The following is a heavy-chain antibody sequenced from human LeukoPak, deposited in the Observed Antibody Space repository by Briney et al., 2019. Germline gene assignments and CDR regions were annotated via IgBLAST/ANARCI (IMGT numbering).Heavy chain of an antibody. CDR1: GATFDDDL. D-gene: IGHD1-26*01. J-gene: IGHJ5*02. CDR2: INWNGGST. Sequence: GATFDDDLGGRRLQKQKKGLEWVSGINWNGGSTGYADSVKGRFTISRDNAKNSLYLQVNSLRAEDTALYYCARDRIVGATDWFDPWGQGTLVTVSS. V-gene: IGHV3-20*03. CDR3: ARDRIVGATDWFDP.